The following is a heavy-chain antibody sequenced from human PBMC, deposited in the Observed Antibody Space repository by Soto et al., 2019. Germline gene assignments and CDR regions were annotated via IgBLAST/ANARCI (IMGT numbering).Heavy chain of an antibody. CDR3: ARSYSGYNLGFDY. Sequence: PSETLSLTCTVSGGSISSGGYYWSWIRQHPGKGLEWIGYIYYSGSTYSNPSLKSRVTTSVDTSKNLFSLKLSSVTAADTAIYYCARSYSGYNLGFDYWGQGTLVTVSS. J-gene: IGHJ4*02. V-gene: IGHV4-30-4*08. D-gene: IGHD5-12*01. CDR2: IYYSGST. CDR1: GGSISSGGYY.